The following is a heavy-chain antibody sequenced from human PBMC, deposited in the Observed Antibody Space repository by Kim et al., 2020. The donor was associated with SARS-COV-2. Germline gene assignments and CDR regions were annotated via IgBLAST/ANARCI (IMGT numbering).Heavy chain of an antibody. J-gene: IGHJ6*02. CDR3: ARDGGVFARGMDV. V-gene: IGHV3-30-3*01. Sequence: LSLTCAASGFTFSSYAMHWVRQAPGKGLEWVAVISYDGSNKYYADSVKGRFTISRDNSKNTLYLQMNSLRAEDTAVYYCARDGGVFARGMDVWGQGT. D-gene: IGHD3-3*01. CDR1: GFTFSSYA. CDR2: ISYDGSNK.